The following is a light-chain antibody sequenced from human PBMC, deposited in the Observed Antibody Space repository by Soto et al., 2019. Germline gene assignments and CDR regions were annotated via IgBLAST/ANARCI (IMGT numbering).Light chain of an antibody. CDR1: RGLEHSDGDTY. CDR3: MQGTHWPPYT. V-gene: IGKV2-30*02. Sequence: DVVMTQSPLSLPVTLGQPASISCRSSRGLEHSDGDTYLNWFQQRPGQSPRRLIYKVSKRDSGVADRFSGSGSGTDFTLEISRVEAEDVGVYYCMQGTHWPPYTFGQGTKLEIK. J-gene: IGKJ2*01. CDR2: KVS.